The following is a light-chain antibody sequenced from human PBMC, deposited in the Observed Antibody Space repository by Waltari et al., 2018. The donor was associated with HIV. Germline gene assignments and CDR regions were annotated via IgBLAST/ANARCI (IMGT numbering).Light chain of an antibody. V-gene: IGKV3D-15*01. CDR2: GAS. J-gene: IGKJ5*01. CDR3: QQYYKWPLT. Sequence: EIVMLQSTATVSVSRGVGATLPCMADPSGSSKLAWYQQRPGQAPRLLIYGASTRSTGIPGRFSGSESGTEFTLTISSLQSEDCAVYYCQQYYKWPLTFGQGTRLDIK. CDR1: PSGSSK.